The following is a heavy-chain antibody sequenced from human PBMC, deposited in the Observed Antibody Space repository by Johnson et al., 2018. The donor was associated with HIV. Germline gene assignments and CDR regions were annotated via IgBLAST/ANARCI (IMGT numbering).Heavy chain of an antibody. CDR2: IKSKTDGGTT. Sequence: VQLMESGGGVVQLSCAASGFTFSNAWMSWVRQAPGKGLEWVGRIKSKTDGGTTDYAAPVKGRFAISRDDSKNMLYLQLNSLKTEDTAVYYCTTALTGDAFNIWGQGTLVTVSS. CDR3: TTALTGDAFNI. D-gene: IGHD7-27*01. J-gene: IGHJ3*02. CDR1: GFTFSNAW. V-gene: IGHV3-15*01.